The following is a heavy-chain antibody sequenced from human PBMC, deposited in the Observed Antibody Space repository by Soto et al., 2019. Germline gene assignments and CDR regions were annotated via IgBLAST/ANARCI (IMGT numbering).Heavy chain of an antibody. CDR3: ARDPAFGPYSGSYFDY. CDR2: IIPIFGTA. CDR1: GGTFSSYA. D-gene: IGHD1-26*01. J-gene: IGHJ4*02. V-gene: IGHV1-69*13. Sequence: SVKVSCKASGGTFSSYAISWVRQAPGQGLEWVGGIIPIFGTANYAQKFQGRVTITADESTSTAYMELSSLRSEDTAVYYCARDPAFGPYSGSYFDYWGQGTLVTVSS.